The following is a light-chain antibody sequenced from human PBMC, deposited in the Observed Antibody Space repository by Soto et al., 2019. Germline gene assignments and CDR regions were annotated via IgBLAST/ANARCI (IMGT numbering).Light chain of an antibody. J-gene: IGKJ1*01. CDR1: QSVRRD. CDR3: QQSYSSPPT. Sequence: DIQMTQSPSSLSASVGDRVTITCRASQSVRRDLNWYQQRPGKAPELLIYFTSRLQSGVPSRFSGSGSGPDFTLTISSLQPEDFATYYCQQSYSSPPTFGQGTKVDIK. CDR2: FTS. V-gene: IGKV1-39*01.